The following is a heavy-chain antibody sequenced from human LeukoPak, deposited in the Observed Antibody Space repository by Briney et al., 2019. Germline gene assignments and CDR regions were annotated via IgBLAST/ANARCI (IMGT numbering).Heavy chain of an antibody. D-gene: IGHD1-14*01. CDR3: ATILLRTQRAEYFQH. J-gene: IGHJ1*01. CDR1: GYRLTELS. CDR2: FDPEDGET. Sequence: ASVKVSCKVSGYRLTELSMHWVRQAPGKGLEWMGGFDPEDGETIYAQKFQGRVTMTEDTSTDTAYMELSSLRSEDTAVYYCATILLRTQRAEYFQHWGQGTLVTVSS. V-gene: IGHV1-24*01.